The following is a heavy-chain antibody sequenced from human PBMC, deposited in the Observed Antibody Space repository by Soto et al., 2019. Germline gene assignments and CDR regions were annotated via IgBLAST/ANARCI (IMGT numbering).Heavy chain of an antibody. CDR2: ISFDGSNK. J-gene: IGHJ4*02. V-gene: IGHV3-30*18. CDR3: ANSYGDYVPFDY. Sequence: QVQLVESGGGVVQPGRSLRLSCAASGFTFSTYGMHWVRQAPGKGQEWVAVISFDGSNKYYADSVKGRFTISRDNSKDTLYLQMNSLRAEDTAVYYCANSYGDYVPFDYWGQGTLVTVSS. CDR1: GFTFSTYG. D-gene: IGHD4-17*01.